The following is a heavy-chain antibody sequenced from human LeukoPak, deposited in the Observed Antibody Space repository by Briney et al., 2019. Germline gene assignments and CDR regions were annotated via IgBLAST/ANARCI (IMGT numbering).Heavy chain of an antibody. J-gene: IGHJ5*02. CDR3: ARDLGLKGPDWLDP. Sequence: ASVKVSCKASGYTFTRYGVNWVRQAPGQGVEWMGWISTYDAKTNYAQKVQGRVTMGTDKSTSTVYMELRSLASDDTAVYYCARDLGLKGPDWLDPWGQGTLVTVSS. V-gene: IGHV1-18*01. CDR2: ISTYDAKT. CDR1: GYTFTRYG. D-gene: IGHD1-14*01.